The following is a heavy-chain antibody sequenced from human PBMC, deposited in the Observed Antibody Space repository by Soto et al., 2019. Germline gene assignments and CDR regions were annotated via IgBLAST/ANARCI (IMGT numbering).Heavy chain of an antibody. CDR2: IYHSGST. CDR3: ARMSYYDYVWGSYRYTTFDY. V-gene: IGHV4-38-2*01. D-gene: IGHD3-16*02. J-gene: IGHJ4*02. Sequence: SLTCAVSGYSISSGYYWGWIRQPPGKGLEWIGSIYHSGSTYYNPSLKSRVTISVDTSKNQFSLKLSSVTAADTAVYYCARMSYYDYVWGSYRYTTFDYWGQGTLVTVSS. CDR1: GYSISSGYY.